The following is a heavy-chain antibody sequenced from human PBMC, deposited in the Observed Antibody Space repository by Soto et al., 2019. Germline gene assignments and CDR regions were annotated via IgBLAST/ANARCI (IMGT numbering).Heavy chain of an antibody. CDR2: INAGNGNT. D-gene: IGHD2-15*01. CDR1: GYTFTSYA. J-gene: IGHJ4*02. CDR3: ARDLWVVAATGTLDY. V-gene: IGHV1-3*01. Sequence: ASVKVSCKASGYTFTSYAMHWVRQAPGQRLEWMGWINAGNGNTKYSQKFQGRVTITRDTSASTAYMELSSLRSEDTAVYYCARDLWVVAATGTLDYWGERNLETVSS.